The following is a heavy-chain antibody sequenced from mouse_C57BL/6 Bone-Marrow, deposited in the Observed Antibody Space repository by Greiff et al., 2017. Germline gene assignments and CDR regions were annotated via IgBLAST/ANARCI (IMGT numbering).Heavy chain of an antibody. CDR2: IHPNSGST. CDR3: ETRGIRY. Sequence: QVQLKQPGAELVKPGASVTLSCKASGYTFTSYWMHWVKQRPGQGLEWIGMIHPNSGSTNYNEKFKRKATLTVDKSSSTAYLQLSSLTSADSAVYHWETRGIRYWGQGTTLTVST. CDR1: GYTFTSYW. V-gene: IGHV1-64*01. J-gene: IGHJ2*01.